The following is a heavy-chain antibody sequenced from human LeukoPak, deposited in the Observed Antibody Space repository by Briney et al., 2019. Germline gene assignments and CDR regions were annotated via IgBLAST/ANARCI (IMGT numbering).Heavy chain of an antibody. Sequence: PGESLRLSCAGSGFTFSNAWMSWVRQAPGKGLEWVGRLKSRSQGGTIDYAAPVKGRFTISRDDSKNTAYLQMNSLKTEDTAVYYCTIGSGSFFDFWGQGTQVTVSS. J-gene: IGHJ4*02. D-gene: IGHD3-10*01. CDR1: GFTFSNAW. V-gene: IGHV3-15*01. CDR3: TIGSGSFFDF. CDR2: LKSRSQGGTI.